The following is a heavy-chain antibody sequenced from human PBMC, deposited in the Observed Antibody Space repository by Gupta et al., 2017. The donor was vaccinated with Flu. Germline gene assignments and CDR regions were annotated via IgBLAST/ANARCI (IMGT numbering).Heavy chain of an antibody. D-gene: IGHD6-13*01. V-gene: IGHV4-34*13. CDR3: ARGRYSSSWSSNFDR. CDR2: INRGGSA. J-gene: IGHJ4*02. Sequence: RQSPGKGLEWIGEINRGGSATYNPALQSRVTISVDTYNNQFSLRLMSVTAADTAVYFCARGRYSSSWSSNFDRWGLGTLVTVSS.